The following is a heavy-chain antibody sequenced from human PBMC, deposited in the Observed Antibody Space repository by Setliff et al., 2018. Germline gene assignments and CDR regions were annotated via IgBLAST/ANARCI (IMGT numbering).Heavy chain of an antibody. CDR3: ARVGPLTDDAFDI. V-gene: IGHV5-51*01. J-gene: IGHJ3*02. CDR2: IYPADSDT. D-gene: IGHD1-26*01. Sequence: GESLKISCKGSGYTFTNYWVAWVRQMPGKGLEYMGIIYPADSDTTYSPSFQGQVTISADKSINTAHLQWSSLKASDTAIYYCARVGPLTDDAFDIWGQGTMVTVSS. CDR1: GYTFTNYW.